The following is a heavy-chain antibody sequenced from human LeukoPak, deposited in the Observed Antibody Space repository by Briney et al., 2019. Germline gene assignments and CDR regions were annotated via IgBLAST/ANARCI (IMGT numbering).Heavy chain of an antibody. V-gene: IGHV1-18*01. D-gene: IGHD5-12*01. CDR1: GYTFPTYG. CDR3: ARDATNYYYYMDV. CDR2: ISAYNGNT. Sequence: ASVKVSCKASGYTFPTYGISWVRQAPGQGLEWMGWISAYNGNTNYAQKLQGRVTMTTDTSTSTAYMELRSLRSDDTAVYYCARDATNYYYYMDVWGKGTTVTVSS. J-gene: IGHJ6*03.